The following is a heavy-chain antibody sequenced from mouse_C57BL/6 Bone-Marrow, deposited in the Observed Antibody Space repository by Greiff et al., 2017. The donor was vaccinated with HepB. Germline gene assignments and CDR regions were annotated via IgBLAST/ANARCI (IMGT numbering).Heavy chain of an antibody. CDR2: ISDGGSYT. J-gene: IGHJ1*03. D-gene: IGHD3-1*01. CDR3: AIDRGYWYFDV. Sequence: EVKLVESGGGLVKPGGSLKLSCAASGFTFSSYAMSWVRQTPEKRLEWVATISDGGSYTYYPDNVKGRFTISRDNAKNNLYLQMSHLKSEDTAMYYCAIDRGYWYFDVWGTGTTVTVSS. CDR1: GFTFSSYA. V-gene: IGHV5-4*01.